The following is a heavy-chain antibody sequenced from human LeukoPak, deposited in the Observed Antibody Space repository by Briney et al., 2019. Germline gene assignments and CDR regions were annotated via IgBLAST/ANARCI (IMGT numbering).Heavy chain of an antibody. Sequence: SGPTLVNPTQTVTLTCTFSGFSLTTSGVGVGWIRQPPGKALEWLSLIYWDDDKRYSPSLKTRLTITKDTSKNQVVLTVTNMDPVDTATYYCAHSKRHFSSPSLDYWGQGTLVTVSS. V-gene: IGHV2-5*02. J-gene: IGHJ4*02. D-gene: IGHD2-2*01. CDR2: IYWDDDK. CDR1: GFSLTTSGVG. CDR3: AHSKRHFSSPSLDY.